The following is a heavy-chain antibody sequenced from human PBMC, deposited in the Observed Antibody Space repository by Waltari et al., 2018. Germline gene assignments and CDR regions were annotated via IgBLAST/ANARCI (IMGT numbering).Heavy chain of an antibody. CDR1: GFTFSSYA. Sequence: EVQLLESGGGLVQPGGSLRLSCAASGFTFSSYAMSWVRQAPGKGLAWVSAISGSGGSTYYADSVKGRFTISRDNSKNTLYLQMNSLRAEDTAVYYCAKDLGSGWYYPHSGAFDIWGQGTMVTVSS. D-gene: IGHD6-19*01. V-gene: IGHV3-23*01. CDR2: ISGSGGST. J-gene: IGHJ3*02. CDR3: AKDLGSGWYYPHSGAFDI.